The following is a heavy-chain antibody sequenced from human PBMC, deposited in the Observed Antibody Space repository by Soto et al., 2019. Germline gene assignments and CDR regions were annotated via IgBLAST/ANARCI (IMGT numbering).Heavy chain of an antibody. CDR1: GFTFSSYG. D-gene: IGHD5-12*01. Sequence: QVQLVESGGGVVQPGRSLRLSCAASGFTFSSYGMHWVRQAPGKGLEWVAVIWYDGSNKYYADSVKGRFTISRDNSKNTLYLQMNSLRAEDTAVYYCAREDYSGYECFDYWGQGTLVTVSS. V-gene: IGHV3-33*01. CDR2: IWYDGSNK. CDR3: AREDYSGYECFDY. J-gene: IGHJ4*02.